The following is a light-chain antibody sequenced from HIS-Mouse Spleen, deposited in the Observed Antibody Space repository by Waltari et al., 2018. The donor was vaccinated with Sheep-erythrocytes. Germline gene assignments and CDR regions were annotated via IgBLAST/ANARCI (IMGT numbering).Light chain of an antibody. CDR2: EDS. Sequence: SYELTQPPSVSVSPGQTARITCSGDALPTKYAYLYQQKSGQAPGLVIYEDSKRPSGIPERFSGSSSGTMATLTISGAQVEDDADYYCYSTDSSGNHWVFGGGTKLTVL. V-gene: IGLV3-10*01. CDR3: YSTDSSGNHWV. CDR1: ALPTKY. J-gene: IGLJ3*02.